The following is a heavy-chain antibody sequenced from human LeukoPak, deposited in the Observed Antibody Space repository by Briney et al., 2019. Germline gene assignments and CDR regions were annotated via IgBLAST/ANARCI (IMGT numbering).Heavy chain of an antibody. J-gene: IGHJ6*03. V-gene: IGHV4-39*01. Sequence: SSETLSLTCTVSGGSISSSSYYWGWIRQPPGKGLEWIGSIYYSGSTYYNPSLKSRVTISVNTAKNQFSLKLSSVPSADTAVYYCASYGDSSGYSRIYYYYMDVWGKGTTVTVSS. CDR1: GGSISSSSYY. CDR3: ASYGDSSGYSRIYYYYMDV. CDR2: IYYSGST. D-gene: IGHD3-22*01.